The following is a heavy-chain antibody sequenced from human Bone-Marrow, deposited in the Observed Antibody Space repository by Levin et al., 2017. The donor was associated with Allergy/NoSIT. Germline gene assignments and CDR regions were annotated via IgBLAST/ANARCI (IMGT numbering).Heavy chain of an antibody. Sequence: QTGGSLRLSCAASGFTFSEYDMHWIRQAPGKGLEWVSAIGIAGDTHYPGSVKGRFIISRENGKNSLYLQMSSLRAEDTAVYYCARDGRHGMDVWGQGTKVIVSS. CDR3: ARDGRHGMDV. J-gene: IGHJ6*02. CDR1: GFTFSEYD. CDR2: IGIAGDT. V-gene: IGHV3-13*04.